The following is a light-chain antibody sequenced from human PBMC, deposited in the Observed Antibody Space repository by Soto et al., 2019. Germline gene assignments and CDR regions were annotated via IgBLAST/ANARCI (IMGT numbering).Light chain of an antibody. CDR2: GAS. Sequence: ETVMTQSPATLSVSPGDRVTLSCRASQSIGTNLLWLQQSPGQPPRLLISGASDRVAGVPDRFSGSGSGTDFTLTIRGLKSEDCAVYYCQQYAGWPRTFGQGTKLEIK. CDR3: QQYAGWPRT. CDR1: QSIGTN. V-gene: IGKV3-15*01. J-gene: IGKJ2*01.